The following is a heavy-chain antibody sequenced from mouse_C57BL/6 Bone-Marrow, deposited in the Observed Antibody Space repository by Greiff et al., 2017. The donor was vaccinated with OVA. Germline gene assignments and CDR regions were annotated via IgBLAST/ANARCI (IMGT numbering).Heavy chain of an antibody. D-gene: IGHD4-1*01. V-gene: IGHV1-9*01. J-gene: IGHJ2*01. CDR2: ILPGSGST. CDR3: ARLGNWDVGKNYFDY. CDR1: GYTFTGYW. Sequence: VQLQQSGAELVKPGASVKLSCKATGYTFTGYWIEWVKQRPGHGLEWIGEILPGSGSTNYNEKFKGKATFTADTSSNTAYMQLSSLTTEDSAIYYCARLGNWDVGKNYFDYWGQGTTLTVSS.